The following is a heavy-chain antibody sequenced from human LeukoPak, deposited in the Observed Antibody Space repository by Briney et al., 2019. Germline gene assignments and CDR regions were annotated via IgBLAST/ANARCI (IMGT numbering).Heavy chain of an antibody. J-gene: IGHJ4*02. D-gene: IGHD6-19*01. Sequence: SETLSLTCAVYGGSFSGYYWSWIRQPPGKGLERIGEINHSGSTNYNPSLKSRVTISVNTSKNQFSLKLSSVTAADTAVYYCARHVFPNSSGWYSGIGGYDYWGQGTLVTVSS. CDR1: GGSFSGYY. CDR2: INHSGST. V-gene: IGHV4-34*01. CDR3: ARHVFPNSSGWYSGIGGYDY.